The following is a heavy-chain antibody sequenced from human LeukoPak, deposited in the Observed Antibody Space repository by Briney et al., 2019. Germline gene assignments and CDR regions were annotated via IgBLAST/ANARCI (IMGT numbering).Heavy chain of an antibody. Sequence: GGSLRLSCAASGFTFSSYAMSWVRQAPGKGLEWVSAISGSGGSTYYADSVKGRFTISRDNSKNTLYLQMNSLRAEDTAVYYCAKVTSTVAGPIAAFDIWGQGTMVTVSS. J-gene: IGHJ3*02. V-gene: IGHV3-23*01. CDR1: GFTFSSYA. D-gene: IGHD6-19*01. CDR3: AKVTSTVAGPIAAFDI. CDR2: ISGSGGST.